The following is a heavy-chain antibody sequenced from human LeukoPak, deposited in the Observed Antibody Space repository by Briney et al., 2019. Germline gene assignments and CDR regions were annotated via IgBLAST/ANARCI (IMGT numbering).Heavy chain of an antibody. J-gene: IGHJ4*02. D-gene: IGHD3-16*01. CDR2: IYTTGST. CDR3: ARVGGLGDFDY. V-gene: IGHV4-4*07. CDR1: GGSISSYY. Sequence: SETLSLTCSVSGGSISSYYWSWIRQPAGKGLEWIGRIYTTGSTDYNPSLKSRVTISVDTSKNQFSLKLSSVTAADTAVYYCARVGGLGDFDYWGQGTLVTVSS.